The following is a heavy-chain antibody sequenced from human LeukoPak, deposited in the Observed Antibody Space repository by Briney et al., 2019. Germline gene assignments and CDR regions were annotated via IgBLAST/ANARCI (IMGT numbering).Heavy chain of an antibody. J-gene: IGHJ4*02. Sequence: SETLSLTCAVSGGSISSGDYYWSCLRQSPGTGLEWIGYISYSGSTYYNPSLKSRVAISIDTSKSQFSLKLSSVTAADTAVYYCGRSDGYNFNFWGQGTLVTVSS. CDR2: ISYSGST. CDR1: GGSISSGDYY. D-gene: IGHD5-24*01. CDR3: GRSDGYNFNF. V-gene: IGHV4-30-4*01.